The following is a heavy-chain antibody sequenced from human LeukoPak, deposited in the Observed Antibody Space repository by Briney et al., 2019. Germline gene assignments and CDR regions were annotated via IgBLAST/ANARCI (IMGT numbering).Heavy chain of an antibody. CDR3: ARGRDYYFYHMDV. V-gene: IGHV1-3*01. CDR2: INADKGNT. Sequence: ASVKVSCKASGYTFTTYAMHWVRQAPGQRLQWMGRINADKGNTKYSQKFQGRVTITRDTPASTAYMELSSLRSEDTAVYYCARGRDYYFYHMDVWGQGTTVTVSS. CDR1: GYTFTTYA. J-gene: IGHJ6*02.